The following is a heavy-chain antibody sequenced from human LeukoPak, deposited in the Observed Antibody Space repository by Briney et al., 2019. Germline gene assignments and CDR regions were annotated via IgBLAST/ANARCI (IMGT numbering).Heavy chain of an antibody. J-gene: IGHJ4*02. V-gene: IGHV3-23*01. CDR1: GFTFSSYG. CDR3: AKDGLYSSSGY. Sequence: GGSLRLSCAASGFTFSSYGMHWVRQAPGKGLEWVSAISGSGGSTYYADSVKGRFTISRDNSKNTLYLQMNSLRAEDTAVYYCAKDGLYSSSGYWGQGSLVTVSS. D-gene: IGHD6-6*01. CDR2: ISGSGGST.